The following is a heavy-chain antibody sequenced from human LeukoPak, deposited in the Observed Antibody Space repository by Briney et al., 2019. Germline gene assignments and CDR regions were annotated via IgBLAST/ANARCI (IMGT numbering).Heavy chain of an antibody. CDR1: GGTSSNYA. CDR3: ARNIRFGGNYYFDY. Sequence: GASVKVSCKASGGTSSNYAISWVRQAPGQGLESMGGIIPIFGTANYAQKFQGRVTITADESTSTAYMELSSLKSEDTAVYYCARNIRFGGNYYFDYWGQGTLVTVSS. CDR2: IIPIFGTA. D-gene: IGHD3-16*01. V-gene: IGHV1-69*13. J-gene: IGHJ4*02.